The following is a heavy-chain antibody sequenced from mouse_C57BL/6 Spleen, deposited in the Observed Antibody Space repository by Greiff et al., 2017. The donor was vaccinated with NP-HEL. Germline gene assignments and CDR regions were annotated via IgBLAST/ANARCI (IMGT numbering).Heavy chain of an antibody. CDR1: GFSLTSYA. Sequence: VKLQESGPGLVAPSQSLSITCTVSGFSLTSYAISWVRQPTGKGLEWLGVIWTGGGTNYNSALKSRLSISKDNSKSQVVLKMNSLQTDDTARYYCARNSAYYDVSSLWYFDVWGTGTTVTVSS. J-gene: IGHJ1*03. CDR3: ARNSAYYDVSSLWYFDV. D-gene: IGHD1-1*01. CDR2: IWTGGGT. V-gene: IGHV2-9-1*01.